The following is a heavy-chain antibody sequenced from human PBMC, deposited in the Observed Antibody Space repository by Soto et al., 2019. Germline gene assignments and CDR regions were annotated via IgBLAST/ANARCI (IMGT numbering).Heavy chain of an antibody. V-gene: IGHV3-64*01. D-gene: IGHD2-15*01. J-gene: IGHJ6*03. CDR3: ARDHGGPGYCSGDSCYGHYFYYMDV. Sequence: EVQLVESGGGLVQPGGSLRLSCAASGFTFSSYAMHWVRQAPGKGLEYVSAITSDGGTTYYANSVKGRFTISRDNSKNRLYLQMGSLRSEDMAVYYCARDHGGPGYCSGDSCYGHYFYYMDVWGKGTTVTVSS. CDR2: ITSDGGTT. CDR1: GFTFSSYA.